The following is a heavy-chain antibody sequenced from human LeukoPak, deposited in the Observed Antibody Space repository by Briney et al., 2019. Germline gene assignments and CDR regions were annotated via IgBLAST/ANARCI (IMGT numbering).Heavy chain of an antibody. Sequence: SETLSLTCTVSGYSISSSYYWSWIRQPPGKGLEWIGYIYYSGSTNYNPSLKSRVTISVDTSKNQFSLKLSSVTAADTAVYYCARDSTGPYYYYYMDVWGKGTTVTVSS. CDR2: IYYSGST. J-gene: IGHJ6*03. D-gene: IGHD3-9*01. CDR1: GYSISSSYY. V-gene: IGHV4-61*01. CDR3: ARDSTGPYYYYYMDV.